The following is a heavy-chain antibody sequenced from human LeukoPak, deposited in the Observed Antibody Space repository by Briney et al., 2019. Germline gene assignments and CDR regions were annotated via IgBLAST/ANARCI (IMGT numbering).Heavy chain of an antibody. V-gene: IGHV3-30*18. CDR2: ISYDGSNK. J-gene: IGHJ4*02. Sequence: GGSLGLSCAASGFSFSSYWMHWVRQAPGKGLEWVAVISYDGSNKYYADSVKGRFTISRDNSKNTLYLQMNSLRAEDTAVYYCAKGPYDYGDYLDYWGQGTLVTVSA. CDR1: GFSFSSYW. CDR3: AKGPYDYGDYLDY. D-gene: IGHD4-17*01.